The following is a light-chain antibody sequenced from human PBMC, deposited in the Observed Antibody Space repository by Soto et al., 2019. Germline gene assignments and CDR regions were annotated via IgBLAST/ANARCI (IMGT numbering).Light chain of an antibody. CDR1: QSVSSSY. CDR3: QQYGSSPPRT. Sequence: EIMLTQSPGTLSLSPGERATLSCRASQSVSSSYLAWYQQKPGQAPRLLIFAASSRATGIPDRFSGSGSGTDFSLTISRLEPEDFAVYYCQQYGSSPPRTFGQGTKVDIK. J-gene: IGKJ1*01. V-gene: IGKV3-20*01. CDR2: AAS.